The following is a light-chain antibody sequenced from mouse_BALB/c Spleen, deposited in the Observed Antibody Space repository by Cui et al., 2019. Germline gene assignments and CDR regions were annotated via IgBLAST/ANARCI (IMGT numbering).Light chain of an antibody. CDR2: EGN. Sequence: ETTVTQSPASLSMAIGEKVTIRCLTSTDIDDDMNWYQQKPGEPPKLLISEGNTLRPGVPSRFSSSGYGTDFVFTIENMLSEDVADYYCLQSDNLPYTFGGGTKLEIK. V-gene: IGKV17-121*01. J-gene: IGKJ2*01. CDR3: LQSDNLPYT. CDR1: TDIDDD.